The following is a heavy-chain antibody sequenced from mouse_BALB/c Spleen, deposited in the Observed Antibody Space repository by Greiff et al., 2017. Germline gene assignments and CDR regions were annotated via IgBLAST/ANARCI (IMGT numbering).Heavy chain of an antibody. CDR2: IWGDGST. J-gene: IGHJ4*01. Sequence: QVQLMESGPGLVAPSQSLSITCTASGFSFTGYGVTWVRQTPGKGLEWLGMIWGDGSTDYNSALKSRLSISKDNSKSQVFLKRNSRQTDDTARYCCARDDGYYAMDYWGQGTSVTVSS. CDR1: GFSFTGYG. D-gene: IGHD2-3*01. CDR3: ARDDGYYAMDY. V-gene: IGHV2-6-7*01.